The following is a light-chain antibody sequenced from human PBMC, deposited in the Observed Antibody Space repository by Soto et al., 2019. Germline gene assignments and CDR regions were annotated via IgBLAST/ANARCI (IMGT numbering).Light chain of an antibody. CDR2: AAS. CDR1: QGISSH. J-gene: IGKJ2*01. V-gene: IGKV1-9*01. Sequence: DVHLTQSPSFLSASVGDRVTITCRASQGISSHLAWYQQIPGKGPKLLIYAASTLQSGVTSRFSGSGSGTDFTLAISSLQPEDFATYYWQQVNGYPHTFGQGTKLEIK. CDR3: QQVNGYPHT.